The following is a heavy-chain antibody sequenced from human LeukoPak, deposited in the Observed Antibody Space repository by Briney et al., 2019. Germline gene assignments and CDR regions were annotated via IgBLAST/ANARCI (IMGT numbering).Heavy chain of an antibody. CDR3: AKDRRGSGWYFDY. Sequence: GGSLRLSCAASGFTFSSYGMHWVRQAPGKGLEWVAVISYDGSNKYYADSVKGRFTISRDNSKNTLYLQMNSLRAEDTAVYYCAKDRRGSGWYFDYWGQGTLVTVSS. J-gene: IGHJ4*02. CDR2: ISYDGSNK. D-gene: IGHD6-19*01. V-gene: IGHV3-30*18. CDR1: GFTFSSYG.